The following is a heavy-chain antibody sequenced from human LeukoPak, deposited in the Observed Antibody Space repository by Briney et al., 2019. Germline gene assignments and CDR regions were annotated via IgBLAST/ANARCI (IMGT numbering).Heavy chain of an antibody. CDR2: MNPNSGNT. CDR1: GYTFTSYD. J-gene: IGHJ6*03. Sequence: ASAKVSCKASGYTFTSYDINWVRQATGQGLEWMGWMNPNSGNTGYAQKFQGRVTITADTSTDTAYMELSSLRSEDTAVYYCATLAAAGNYYYYYMDVWGKGTTVTVSS. D-gene: IGHD6-13*01. CDR3: ATLAAAGNYYYYYMDV. V-gene: IGHV1-8*01.